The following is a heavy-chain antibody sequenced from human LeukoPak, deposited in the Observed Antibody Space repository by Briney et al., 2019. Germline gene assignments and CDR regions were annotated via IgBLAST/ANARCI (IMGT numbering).Heavy chain of an antibody. Sequence: SETLSLTCNVSGASISSYYWNWIRQPPGKGLEWIGTISYSGTTYYSPSLKSRVTISLDTSKNQFSLKLSSVTAADTAIYYCARDFSSSSTVYYYYYMDVWGKGTTVTVSS. CDR2: ISYSGTT. J-gene: IGHJ6*03. CDR3: ARDFSSSSTVYYYYYMDV. CDR1: GASISSYY. D-gene: IGHD6-6*01. V-gene: IGHV4-59*12.